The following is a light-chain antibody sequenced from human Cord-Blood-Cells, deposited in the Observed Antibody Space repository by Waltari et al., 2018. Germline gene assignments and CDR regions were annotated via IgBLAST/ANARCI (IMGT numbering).Light chain of an antibody. J-gene: IGLJ2*01. V-gene: IGLV2-14*01. CDR1: SSDVGGYNY. CDR2: EVS. Sequence: SALPQPASVSGSPGQSITISCTGTSSDVGGYNYVSWYQQHPGNAPKLMIYEVSNRPSGVSNRFSGSKSGNTASLTISGLQAEDEADYYCSSYTSSSTLVFGGGTKLTVL. CDR3: SSYTSSSTLV.